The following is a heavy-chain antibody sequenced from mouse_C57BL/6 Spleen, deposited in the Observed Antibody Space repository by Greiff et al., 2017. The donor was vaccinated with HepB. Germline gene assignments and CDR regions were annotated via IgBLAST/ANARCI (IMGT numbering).Heavy chain of an antibody. Sequence: EVKLVESGEGLVKPGGSLKLSCAASGFTFSSYAMSWVRQTPEKRLEWVAYISSGGDYIYYADTVKGRFTISRDNARNTLYLQMSSLKSEDTAMYYCTRDNDYGSSYTNYYAMDYWGQGTSVTVSS. J-gene: IGHJ4*01. D-gene: IGHD1-1*01. V-gene: IGHV5-9-1*02. CDR2: ISSGGDYI. CDR3: TRDNDYGSSYTNYYAMDY. CDR1: GFTFSSYA.